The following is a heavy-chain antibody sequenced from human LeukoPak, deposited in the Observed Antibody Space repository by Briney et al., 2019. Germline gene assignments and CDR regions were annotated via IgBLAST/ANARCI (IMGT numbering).Heavy chain of an antibody. D-gene: IGHD5-12*01. V-gene: IGHV3-64D*09. CDR1: GFTFSNAW. CDR2: ISSNGGST. Sequence: QTGGSLRLSCAASGFTFSNAWMTWVRQAPGKGLEYVSAISSNGGSTYYADSVKGRFTISRDNSKNTLYLQMSSLRAEDTAVYYCVKDSPSGYDFRALDYWGQGTLVTVSS. CDR3: VKDSPSGYDFRALDY. J-gene: IGHJ4*02.